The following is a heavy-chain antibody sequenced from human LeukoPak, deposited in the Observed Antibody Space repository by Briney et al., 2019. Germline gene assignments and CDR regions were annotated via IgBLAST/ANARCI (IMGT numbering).Heavy chain of an antibody. CDR2: IDHSGST. D-gene: IGHD6-13*01. Sequence: SETVSLTCAVSGGSFSSYYWSWIRQPPGKGLEWIGEIDHSGSTNYNPSLKSRVTISVDTSKSQFSLQLSSVTAADTAVYYCARNFPYSKLDYWGQGTLVTVSS. CDR1: GGSFSSYY. J-gene: IGHJ4*02. CDR3: ARNFPYSKLDY. V-gene: IGHV4-34*01.